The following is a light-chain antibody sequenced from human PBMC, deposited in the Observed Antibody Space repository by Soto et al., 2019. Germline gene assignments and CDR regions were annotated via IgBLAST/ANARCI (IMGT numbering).Light chain of an antibody. V-gene: IGLV1-47*02. J-gene: IGLJ3*02. CDR1: SSNIGRDY. CDR2: TNN. CDR3: AAWDDSLSAWV. Sequence: QSVLTQPPSASGTPGQRVTISCSGGSSNIGRDYVYWFQQLPGTAPKLLIYTNNQRPSGVPDRFSGSKSGTSASLAISWLRYEDEADYCCAAWDDSLSAWVFGGGTKLTVL.